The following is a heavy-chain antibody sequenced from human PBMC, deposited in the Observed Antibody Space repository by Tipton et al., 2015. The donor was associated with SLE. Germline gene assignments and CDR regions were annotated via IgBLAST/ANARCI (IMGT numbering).Heavy chain of an antibody. CDR3: AGHMTGVDAFDI. CDR1: GGSISGYY. Sequence: LRLSCTVSGGSISGYYWSWIRQPPGKGLEWIGYIYYSGSTNYNPSLKSRVTITVDTSKNQFSLKLSSVTAADTAVYYCAGHMTGVDAFDIRRQGTMVTVSS. V-gene: IGHV4-59*08. D-gene: IGHD1-20*01. J-gene: IGHJ3*02. CDR2: IYYSGST.